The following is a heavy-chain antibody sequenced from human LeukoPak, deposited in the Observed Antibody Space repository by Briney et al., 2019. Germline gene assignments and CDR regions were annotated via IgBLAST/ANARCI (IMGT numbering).Heavy chain of an antibody. J-gene: IGHJ4*02. CDR2: IYYSGST. D-gene: IGHD3-16*01. CDR3: ARSLFRFRQSPFDY. CDR1: GGSISTYY. V-gene: IGHV4-59*01. Sequence: PPGTLSLTCTVSGGSISTYYWSWIRQPAGQRLEWIGYIYYSGSTNYNPSLKSRVTISVDTSKNQFSLKLSSVTAADTAVYYCARSLFRFRQSPFDYWGQGTLVTVSS.